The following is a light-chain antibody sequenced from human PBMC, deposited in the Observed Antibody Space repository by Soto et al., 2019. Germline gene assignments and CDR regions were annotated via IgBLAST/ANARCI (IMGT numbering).Light chain of an antibody. CDR1: SGSIATNY. CDR2: END. J-gene: IGLJ2*01. Sequence: LTQPHSVSESPGKTVTITFTRSSGSIATNYVQWYQQRPGSAPTTVIYENDQRPSGVPDRFSGSIDSSSNSASLSISGLKTEDEADYHCQSYQNINHAVVFGGGTKLTVL. CDR3: QSYQNINHAVV. V-gene: IGLV6-57*03.